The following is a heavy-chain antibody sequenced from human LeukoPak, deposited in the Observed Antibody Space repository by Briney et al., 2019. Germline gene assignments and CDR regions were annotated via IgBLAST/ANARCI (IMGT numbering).Heavy chain of an antibody. Sequence: SETLSLTCTVSGGSISSHYWSWIRQPPGKGLEWIGYIYYSGSTNYNPSHKSRVTISVDTSKNQFSLKLTSVTAADTAVYYCARGGFRAYYYMDVWGKGTTVTVSS. D-gene: IGHD3-10*01. J-gene: IGHJ6*03. CDR1: GGSISSHY. CDR2: IYYSGST. V-gene: IGHV4-59*11. CDR3: ARGGFRAYYYMDV.